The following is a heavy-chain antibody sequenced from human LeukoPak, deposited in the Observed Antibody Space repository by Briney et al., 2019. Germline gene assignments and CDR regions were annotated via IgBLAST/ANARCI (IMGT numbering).Heavy chain of an antibody. CDR1: GFTFTNCA. CDR2: ISMSGGNT. Sequence: GGSLRLSCAASGFTFTNCAMSWVRQAPGKGLEWVSSISMSGGNTYYPDSVKGRFTISGDNSKNTLHLQMNSLRAEDTAVYYCAKDKMDVKVVTPFYYFDYWGQGTLVTVSS. J-gene: IGHJ4*02. V-gene: IGHV3-23*01. D-gene: IGHD4-23*01. CDR3: AKDKMDVKVVTPFYYFDY.